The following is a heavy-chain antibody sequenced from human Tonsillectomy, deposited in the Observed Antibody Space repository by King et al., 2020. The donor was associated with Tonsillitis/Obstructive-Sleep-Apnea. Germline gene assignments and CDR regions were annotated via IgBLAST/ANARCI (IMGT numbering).Heavy chain of an antibody. CDR1: EFSFSNYA. J-gene: IGHJ4*02. V-gene: IGHV3-30*04. D-gene: IGHD4-11*01. Sequence: VQLVESGGGVVQPGRSLRLSCAVSEFSFSNYAMHWVRQAPGKGLEWVAVISYDGSLKYYADSVKGRFTISRDNSKNTVYLQMWSLRGEDTAVYYCARDRNNYDPNYFDYWGQGTLVTVSS. CDR2: ISYDGSLK. CDR3: ARDRNNYDPNYFDY.